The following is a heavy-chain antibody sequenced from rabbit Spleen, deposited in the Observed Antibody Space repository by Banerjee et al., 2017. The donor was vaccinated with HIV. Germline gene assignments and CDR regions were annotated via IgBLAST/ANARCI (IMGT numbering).Heavy chain of an antibody. Sequence: QQQLVESGGGLVQPEGSLTLTCTASGFSFSSSYWACWVRQAPGKGLDWIACIYIYDSRTWYASWAKGRFTISKTSSTTVTLQMTSLTAADTATYFCARGSGGNIANYGMDLWGPGTLVTVS. V-gene: IGHV1S45*01. D-gene: IGHD1-1*01. CDR1: GFSFSSSYW. CDR3: ARGSGGNIANYGMDL. CDR2: IYIYDSRT. J-gene: IGHJ6*01.